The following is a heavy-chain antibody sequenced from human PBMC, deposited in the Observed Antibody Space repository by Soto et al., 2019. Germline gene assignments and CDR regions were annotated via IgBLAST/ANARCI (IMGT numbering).Heavy chain of an antibody. CDR2: IYYSGST. J-gene: IGHJ4*02. CDR3: ASLEWGYYFDY. Sequence: SETLSLTCTVSGGSISSSSYYWGWIRQPPGKGLEWIGSIYYSGSTYYNPSLKSRVTISVDTSKNQFSLKLSSVTAADTAVYYCASLEWGYYFDYWGQGTLVTSPQ. D-gene: IGHD2-8*01. V-gene: IGHV4-39*01. CDR1: GGSISSSSYY.